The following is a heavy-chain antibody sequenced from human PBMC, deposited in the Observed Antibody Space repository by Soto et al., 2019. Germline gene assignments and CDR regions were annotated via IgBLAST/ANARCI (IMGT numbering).Heavy chain of an antibody. D-gene: IGHD3-10*01. CDR2: ISSSGTYI. J-gene: IGHJ4*02. CDR1: GFPFGIYT. V-gene: IGHV3-21*01. CDR3: AREGNYHEF. Sequence: GGSLRLSCETSGFPFGIYTMNWVRQAPGKGLEWVSAISSSGTYIDYADSVEGRCAISRDDAKNSVFLEMTSLRVDDTAVYYCAREGNYHEFWGQGTLVTVSS.